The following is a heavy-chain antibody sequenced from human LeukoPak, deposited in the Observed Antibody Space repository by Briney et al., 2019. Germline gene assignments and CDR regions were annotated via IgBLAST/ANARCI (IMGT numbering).Heavy chain of an antibody. CDR3: AREYYYDSSGSWNSFDP. V-gene: IGHV1-69*05. CDR1: GGTFSSYA. J-gene: IGHJ5*02. CDR2: IIPIFGTA. D-gene: IGHD3-22*01. Sequence: ASVQVSCKASGGTFSSYAISWVRQDPGRGLEWMGGIIPIFGTANYAQKFQGRVTITTDESTSTAYMELSSLRSEDTAVYYCAREYYYDSSGSWNSFDPWGQGTLVTVSS.